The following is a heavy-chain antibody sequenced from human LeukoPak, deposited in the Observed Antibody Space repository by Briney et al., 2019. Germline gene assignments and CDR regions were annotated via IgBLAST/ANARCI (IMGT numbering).Heavy chain of an antibody. D-gene: IGHD6-13*01. CDR1: GFTFSSYE. Sequence: GGSLRLSCAASGFTFSSYEMNWVRQAPGKGLEWVSYVSGSGSTIYYADSVEGRFTISRDNDKNSIYLQMNSLRAEDTAVYYCAKDATPALGTVYMDVWGKGTTVTISS. J-gene: IGHJ6*03. CDR3: AKDATPALGTVYMDV. CDR2: VSGSGSTI. V-gene: IGHV3-48*03.